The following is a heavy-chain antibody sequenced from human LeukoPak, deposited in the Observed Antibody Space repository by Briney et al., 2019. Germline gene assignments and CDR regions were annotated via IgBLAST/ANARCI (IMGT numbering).Heavy chain of an antibody. CDR3: ARHAPGGYCSGGSCLFSDAFDI. J-gene: IGHJ3*02. V-gene: IGHV4-39*01. Sequence: SETLSLTCTVSGGSISSSSYYWGWIRQPPGKGLEWIGSIYYSGSTYYNPSLKSRVTISVDTSKNLFSLKLSSVTAADTAVYYCARHAPGGYCSGGSCLFSDAFDIWGQGTMATVSS. D-gene: IGHD2-15*01. CDR1: GGSISSSSYY. CDR2: IYYSGST.